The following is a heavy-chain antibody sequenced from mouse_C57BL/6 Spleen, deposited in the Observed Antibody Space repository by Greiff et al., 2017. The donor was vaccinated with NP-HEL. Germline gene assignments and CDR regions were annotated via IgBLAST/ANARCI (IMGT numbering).Heavy chain of an antibody. CDR3: ARWWTTGNYFDY. D-gene: IGHD1-1*01. V-gene: IGHV1-4*01. CDR1: GYTFTSYT. Sequence: VKLMESGAELARPGASVKMSCKASGYTFTSYTMHWVKQRPGQGLEWIGYINPSRGYNKYNQKFKDKATLTADKSSSTAYMQLSSLTSEDSAVYYCARWWTTGNYFDYWGQGTTLTVSS. CDR2: INPSRGYN. J-gene: IGHJ2*01.